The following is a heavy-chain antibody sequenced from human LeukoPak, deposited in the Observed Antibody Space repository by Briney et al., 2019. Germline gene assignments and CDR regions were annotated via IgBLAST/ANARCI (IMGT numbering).Heavy chain of an antibody. CDR2: ISERGGST. V-gene: IGHV3-23*01. J-gene: IGHJ4*02. CDR1: GISLSNYG. D-gene: IGHD3-10*01. CDR3: AKRGVVIRGILVIGYHQEAYHYDF. Sequence: GGSLRLSCVVSGISLSNYGMTWVRQAPGKGLEWVSYISERGGSTAYADSVKGRFTISRDTSLNTLYLQMDNLRAEDTAVYFCAKRGVVIRGILVIGYHQEAYHYDFWGQGVLVTVSS.